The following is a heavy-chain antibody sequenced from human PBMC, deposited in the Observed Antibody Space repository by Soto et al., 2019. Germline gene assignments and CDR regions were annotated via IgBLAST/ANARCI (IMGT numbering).Heavy chain of an antibody. V-gene: IGHV1-69*13. CDR3: ARDGYYDILTGYYQDY. J-gene: IGHJ4*02. CDR2: IIPIFGTA. CDR1: GGTFISYA. D-gene: IGHD3-9*01. Sequence: ASVKVSCKASGGTFISYAISWVRQAPGQGLEWMGGIIPIFGTANYAQKFQGRVTITADESTSTAYMELSSLRSEDTAVYYCARDGYYDILTGYYQDYWGQGTLVTVSS.